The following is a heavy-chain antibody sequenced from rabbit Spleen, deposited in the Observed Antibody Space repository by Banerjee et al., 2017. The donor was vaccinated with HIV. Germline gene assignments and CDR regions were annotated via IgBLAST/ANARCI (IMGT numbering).Heavy chain of an antibody. Sequence: QEQLVESGGGLVKPEGSLKLSCTASGFSFSNKAVMCWVRQAPGKGLEWIACINAVTGKAVYATWAKGRFTISRASSTTVFLQMTSLTAADTATYFCARGSATMTMVITGYYLKLWGQGTLVTVS. D-gene: IGHD2-1*01. J-gene: IGHJ4*01. CDR3: ARGSATMTMVITGYYLKL. CDR2: INAVTGKA. CDR1: GFSFSNKAV. V-gene: IGHV1S45*01.